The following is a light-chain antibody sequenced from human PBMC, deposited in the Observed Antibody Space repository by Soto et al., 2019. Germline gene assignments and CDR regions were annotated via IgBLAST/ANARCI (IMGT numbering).Light chain of an antibody. J-gene: IGKJ2*01. CDR2: GAS. Sequence: EIVMTQSPAILSVPPGERATLSCRASQRVSSNLAWYQQKPGQAPRLLIYGASTRATGIPARFSGSGSGTEFTLTISSLQSEDFAVYYCQQYNNWPPYTFGQGTKLEIK. V-gene: IGKV3-15*01. CDR1: QRVSSN. CDR3: QQYNNWPPYT.